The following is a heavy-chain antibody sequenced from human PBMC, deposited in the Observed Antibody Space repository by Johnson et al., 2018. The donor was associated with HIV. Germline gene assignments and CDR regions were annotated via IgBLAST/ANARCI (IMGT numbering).Heavy chain of an antibody. V-gene: IGHV3-30*04. D-gene: IGHD6-13*01. CDR1: GFTFSSYA. CDR3: ARAYSSSWYRDDAFDI. J-gene: IGHJ3*02. Sequence: QVQLVESGGGLVKPGGSLRLSCAASGFTFSSYAMHWVRQAPGKGLEWVAVISYDGSNKYYADSVKGRFTISRDNSKNTLYLQMNSLRAEDTAVYYCARAYSSSWYRDDAFDIWGQGTMVTVFS. CDR2: ISYDGSNK.